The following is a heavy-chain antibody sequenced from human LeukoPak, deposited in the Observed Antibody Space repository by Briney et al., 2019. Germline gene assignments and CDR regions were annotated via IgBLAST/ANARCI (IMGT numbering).Heavy chain of an antibody. Sequence: GGSLRLSCAASGFTFSSYSMNWVRQAPGKGLEWVSSISSSSSYIYYADSVKGRFTISRDNAKNSLYLQMNSLRAEDTAVYYCAKEGLRYTITTQYTDYWGQGTLVTVSS. J-gene: IGHJ4*02. D-gene: IGHD1-14*01. CDR3: AKEGLRYTITTQYTDY. CDR2: ISSSSSYI. CDR1: GFTFSSYS. V-gene: IGHV3-21*01.